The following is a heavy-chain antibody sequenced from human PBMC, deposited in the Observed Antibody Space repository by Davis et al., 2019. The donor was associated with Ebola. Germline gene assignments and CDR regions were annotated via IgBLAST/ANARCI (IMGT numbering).Heavy chain of an antibody. CDR1: GFTFRNYW. D-gene: IGHD2-15*01. Sequence: GESLKISCAAFGFTFRNYWMSWVRQAPGKGLEWVANIRPDGSEEQYVDSLKGRITISRDNAKNSLYLQVNNLRDEDTAVYYCAKFSRGGESDWGQGTLVTVSS. J-gene: IGHJ4*02. V-gene: IGHV3-7*03. CDR2: IRPDGSEE. CDR3: AKFSRGGESD.